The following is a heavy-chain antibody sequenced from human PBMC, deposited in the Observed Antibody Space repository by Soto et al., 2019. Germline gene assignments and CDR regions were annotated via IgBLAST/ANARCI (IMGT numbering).Heavy chain of an antibody. J-gene: IGHJ1*01. CDR3: ARGPAVTIRLVALSRYFQH. V-gene: IGHV4-34*01. D-gene: IGHD3-16*01. CDR2: INPSGST. CDR1: GGSFSGYY. Sequence: SETLSLTCAVYGGSFSGYYWSWIRQPPGKGLEWIGEINPSGSTNYNSSLKSQVTISVDTSKNQFSLKLSSGTAADTAVYYCARGPAVTIRLVALSRYFQHWGQGTLVTVSS.